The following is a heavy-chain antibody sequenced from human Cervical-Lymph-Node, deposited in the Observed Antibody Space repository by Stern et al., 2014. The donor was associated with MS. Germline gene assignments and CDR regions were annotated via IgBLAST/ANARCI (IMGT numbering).Heavy chain of an antibody. Sequence: EVHLVESGAEVKKPGESLKISCKASGYSFTTYWIGWVRQMPGKGLEWMGIIYPGDSDSRYSPSFQGQVTMSADKSINTAYLQWSSLKASDTAMYYCARRLEGVEYYFDFWGQGTLVTVSS. J-gene: IGHJ4*02. CDR3: ARRLEGVEYYFDF. CDR2: IYPGDSDS. D-gene: IGHD3-10*01. CDR1: GYSFTTYW. V-gene: IGHV5-51*01.